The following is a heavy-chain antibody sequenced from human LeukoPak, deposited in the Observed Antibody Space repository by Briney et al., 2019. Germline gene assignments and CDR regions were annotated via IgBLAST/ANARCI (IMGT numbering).Heavy chain of an antibody. V-gene: IGHV3-30*03. Sequence: GGSLRLSCAASGFTFSSYGMHWVRQAPGKGLEWVAVISYDGSNKYYADSVKGRFTISRDNSKNTLYLQMNSLRAEDTAVYYCATRIAVADGDYWGQGTLVTVSS. CDR2: ISYDGSNK. CDR3: ATRIAVADGDY. J-gene: IGHJ4*02. CDR1: GFTFSSYG. D-gene: IGHD6-19*01.